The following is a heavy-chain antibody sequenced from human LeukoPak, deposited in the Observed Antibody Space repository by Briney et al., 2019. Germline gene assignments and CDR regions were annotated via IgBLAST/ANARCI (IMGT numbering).Heavy chain of an antibody. J-gene: IGHJ6*03. D-gene: IGHD6-13*01. CDR2: IIPIFGTA. V-gene: IGHV1-69*05. CDR3: AIAAAQYYYYYYMDV. CDR1: GGTFSSYA. Sequence: SVKVSCKASGGTFSSYAISWVRQAPGQGLGWMGRIIPIFGTANYAQKFQGRVTITTDESTSTAYMELSSLRSEDTAVYYCAIAAAQYYYYYYMDVWGKGTTVTVSS.